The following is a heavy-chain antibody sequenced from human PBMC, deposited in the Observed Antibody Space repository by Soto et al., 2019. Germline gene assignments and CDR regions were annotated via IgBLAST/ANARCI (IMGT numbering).Heavy chain of an antibody. CDR2: IYSGGST. J-gene: IGHJ3*02. CDR1: GFTVSSNY. CDR3: ARDQGDSSGYHDAFDI. D-gene: IGHD3-22*01. V-gene: IGHV3-53*01. Sequence: PGGSLRLSCAASGFTVSSNYMSWVRQAPGKGLEWVSVIYSGGSTYYADSVKGRFTISRDNSKNTLYLQMNSLRAEDTAVYYCARDQGDSSGYHDAFDIWGQGTMVTVSS.